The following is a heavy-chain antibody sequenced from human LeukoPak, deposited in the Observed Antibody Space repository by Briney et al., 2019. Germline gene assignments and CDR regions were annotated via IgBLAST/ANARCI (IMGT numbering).Heavy chain of an antibody. CDR2: ISAYNGNT. D-gene: IGHD3-3*01. CDR3: ARGGGDFWSGYYPYYYYGMDV. CDR1: GYTFTSFG. V-gene: IGHV1-18*01. J-gene: IGHJ6*02. Sequence: ASVKVSCKASGYTFTSFGITWVRQAPGQGLEWMGWISAYNGNTNYAQKLQGRVTMTTDTSTTTVYMELRSLRSDDTAVYYCARGGGDFWSGYYPYYYYGMDVWGQGTTVTVSS.